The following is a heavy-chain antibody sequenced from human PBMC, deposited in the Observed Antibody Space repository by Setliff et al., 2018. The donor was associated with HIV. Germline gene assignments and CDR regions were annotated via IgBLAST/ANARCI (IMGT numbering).Heavy chain of an antibody. D-gene: IGHD4-17*01. CDR1: GYSFINYA. Sequence: ASVKVSCKTSGYSFINYAINWVRQAPGQGLQWMGWINTQTGSPTYAQAFTGRFVFSVDSTVTTAYLQISGLKADDTAVYYCARALYGEYGGDLNWLDPWGQGTLVTSPQ. V-gene: IGHV7-4-1*02. J-gene: IGHJ5*02. CDR2: INTQTGSP. CDR3: ARALYGEYGGDLNWLDP.